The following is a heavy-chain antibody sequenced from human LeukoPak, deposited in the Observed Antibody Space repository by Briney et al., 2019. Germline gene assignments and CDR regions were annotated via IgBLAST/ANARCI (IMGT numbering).Heavy chain of an antibody. CDR2: IYYSGST. CDR3: ARNRWGTGASFDS. CDR1: GGSLGSYH. Sequence: SETLSLTCHVTGGSLGSYHWSWIRQSPGKGLEWIGDIYYSGSTNYNPSLKSRVTLLVDMSKNQFSLKVRSVTAVDTAMYYCARNRWGTGASFDSWGQGTLVTVSS. V-gene: IGHV4-59*01. D-gene: IGHD4-23*01. J-gene: IGHJ4*02.